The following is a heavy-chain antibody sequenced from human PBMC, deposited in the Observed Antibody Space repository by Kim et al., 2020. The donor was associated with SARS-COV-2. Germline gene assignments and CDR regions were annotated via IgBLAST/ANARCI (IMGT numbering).Heavy chain of an antibody. J-gene: IGHJ6*02. CDR1: GFTFSSYA. Sequence: GGSLRLSCAASGFTFSSYAMHWVRQAPGKGLEWVAVISYDGSNKYYADSVKGRFTISRDNSKNTLYLQMNSLRAEDTAVYYCARAQITMVRGVIISDYYYYYGMDVWGQGTTVTVSS. CDR3: ARAQITMVRGVIISDYYYYYGMDV. CDR2: ISYDGSNK. V-gene: IGHV3-30*04. D-gene: IGHD3-10*01.